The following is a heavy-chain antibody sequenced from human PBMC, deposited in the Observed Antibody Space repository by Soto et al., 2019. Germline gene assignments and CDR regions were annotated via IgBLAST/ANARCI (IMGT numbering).Heavy chain of an antibody. V-gene: IGHV4-30-4*01. CDR2: IYYSGST. Sequence: SETLSLTCTVSGVSISSGDYYWSWIRPPPGKGLEWIGYIYYSGSTYYNPSLKSRVTISVDTSKNQFSLKLSSVTAADTAVYYCARAPASYYDSSGYYLAYWGQGTLVTVSS. J-gene: IGHJ4*02. CDR1: GVSISSGDYY. D-gene: IGHD3-22*01. CDR3: ARAPASYYDSSGYYLAY.